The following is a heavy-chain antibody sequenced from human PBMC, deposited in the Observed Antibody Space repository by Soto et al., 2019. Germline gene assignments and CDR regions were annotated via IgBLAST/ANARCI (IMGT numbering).Heavy chain of an antibody. D-gene: IGHD2-2*01. V-gene: IGHV3-23*01. CDR3: AKAIGYCSSNSCPAQFDY. CDR1: GFTFSTYA. CDR2: ISGSGGST. J-gene: IGHJ4*02. Sequence: GGSLRLSCAASGFTFSTYAMSWVRQAPGKRLEWVSVISGSGGSTYYADSVKGRFTISRDNSKNTLYLQMNSLRAEDTAIYYCAKAIGYCSSNSCPAQFDYWGQGTLVTVSS.